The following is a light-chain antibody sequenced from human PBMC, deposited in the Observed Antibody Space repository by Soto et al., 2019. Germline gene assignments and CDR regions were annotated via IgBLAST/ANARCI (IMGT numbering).Light chain of an antibody. J-gene: IGKJ1*01. CDR3: QQRSNWPWT. V-gene: IGKV3D-20*02. Sequence: EIVLTQSPGTLSFSPGERVTLSCRASQSVSAGYFAWYQQKPCQAPSLIIYETSSKMTGIPDRFSGSGSGTEFTLTISRLEPEDFAVYYCQQRSNWPWTFGQGTKVDI. CDR2: ETS. CDR1: QSVSAGY.